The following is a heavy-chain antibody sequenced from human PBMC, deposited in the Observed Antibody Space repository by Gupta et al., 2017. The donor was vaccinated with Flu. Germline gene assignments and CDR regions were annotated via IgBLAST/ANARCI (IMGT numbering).Heavy chain of an antibody. CDR1: GGSFSGYY. V-gene: IGHV4-34*01. CDR3: ARGRVIVVPGARCSGYFES. D-gene: IGHD2-2*01. J-gene: IGHJ1*01. CDR2: ITQSGGT. Sequence: QVQLQQWGAGLLKPSETLSLTCAVNGGSFSGYYWTWIRQAPGKGLEWIGDITQSGGTNYNPSLESRVTLSVDTSNRKFSLSLRSVTAADTATYYCARGRVIVVPGARCSGYFESWGQGTPVTISS.